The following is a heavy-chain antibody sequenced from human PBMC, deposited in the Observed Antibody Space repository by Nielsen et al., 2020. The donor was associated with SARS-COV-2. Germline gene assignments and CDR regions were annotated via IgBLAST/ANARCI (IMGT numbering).Heavy chain of an antibody. Sequence: AAVKVSCKASGYTFTKYGISWVRQAPGQELAWMGWISGNSDSAKYVKKFLGRVIMTTDTSTSTAYLEVRGLRSDDTVVYYCASSAPPSGFNWFDPWGQGTLVTDSS. CDR3: ASSAPPSGFNWFDP. J-gene: IGHJ5*02. D-gene: IGHD3-22*01. CDR2: ISGNSDSA. CDR1: GYTFTKYG. V-gene: IGHV1-18*04.